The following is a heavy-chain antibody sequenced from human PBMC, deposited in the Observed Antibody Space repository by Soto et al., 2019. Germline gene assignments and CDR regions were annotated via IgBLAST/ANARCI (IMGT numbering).Heavy chain of an antibody. CDR3: ARQAVAGTSAFDI. V-gene: IGHV1-69*02. CDR1: GGTFSSYT. CDR2: IIPILGIA. Sequence: QVQLVQCGAEVKKPGSSVKVSCKASGGTFSSYTISWVRQAPGQGLEWMGRIIPILGIANYAQKFQGRVTITADKSTSTAYMELSSLRSEDTAVYYCARQAVAGTSAFDIWGQGTMVTVSS. D-gene: IGHD6-19*01. J-gene: IGHJ3*02.